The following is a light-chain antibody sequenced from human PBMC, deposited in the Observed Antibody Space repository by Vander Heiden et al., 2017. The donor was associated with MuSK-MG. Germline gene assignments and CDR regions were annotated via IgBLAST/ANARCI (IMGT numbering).Light chain of an antibody. J-gene: IGKJ1*01. V-gene: IGKV3-20*01. CDR3: PQYGRAPPWT. CDR1: QSVSSNY. CDR2: GAS. Sequence: DIVLTQSPGTLSLSPGERATLSCRASQSVSSNYLAWYQQKPGQAPRLLIYGASSRATGIPDRFSGSGSGTDFTLTISRLEPEDFAVYYCPQYGRAPPWTFGQGTKVEIK.